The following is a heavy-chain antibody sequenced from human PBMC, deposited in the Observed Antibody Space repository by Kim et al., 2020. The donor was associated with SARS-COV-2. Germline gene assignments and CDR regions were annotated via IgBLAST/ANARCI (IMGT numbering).Heavy chain of an antibody. D-gene: IGHD3-22*01. CDR2: ISYDGSNK. CDR3: ARAQVVAAIAPSGEHHA. J-gene: IGHJ3*01. CDR1: GFTFSSYA. Sequence: GGSLRLSCAASGFTFSSYAMHWVRQAPGKGLEWVAVISYDGSNKYYADSVKGRFTISRDNSKNTLYLQMNSLRAEDTAVYYCARAQVVAAIAPSGEHHA. V-gene: IGHV3-30*04.